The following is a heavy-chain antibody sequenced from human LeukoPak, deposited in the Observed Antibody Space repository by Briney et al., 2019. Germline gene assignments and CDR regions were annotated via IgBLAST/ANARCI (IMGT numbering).Heavy chain of an antibody. Sequence: ASVKVSCKASGYTFTGYYMHWVRQAPGQGLEWMGWINPNSGGTNYAQKFQGRVTMTRDTSISTAYMELSRLRSDDTAVYYCAKLSGSYWGYFDYWGQGTLVTVSS. J-gene: IGHJ4*02. CDR2: INPNSGGT. V-gene: IGHV1-2*02. D-gene: IGHD1-26*01. CDR3: AKLSGSYWGYFDY. CDR1: GYTFTGYY.